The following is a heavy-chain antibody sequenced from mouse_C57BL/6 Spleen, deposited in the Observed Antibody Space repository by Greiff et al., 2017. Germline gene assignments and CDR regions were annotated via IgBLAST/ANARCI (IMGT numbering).Heavy chain of an antibody. V-gene: IGHV1-18*01. J-gene: IGHJ4*01. CDR3: ARRREYGYPYYAMDY. Sequence: EVQRVESGPELVKPGASVKIPCKASGYTFTDYNMDWVKQSHGKSLEWIGDINPNNGGTIYNQKFKGKATLTVDKSSSTAYMELRSLTSEDTAVYYCARRREYGYPYYAMDYWGQGTSVTVSS. CDR1: GYTFTDYN. CDR2: INPNNGGT. D-gene: IGHD2-2*01.